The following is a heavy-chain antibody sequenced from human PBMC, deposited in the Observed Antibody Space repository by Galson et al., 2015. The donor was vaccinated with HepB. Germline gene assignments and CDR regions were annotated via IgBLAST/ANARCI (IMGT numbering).Heavy chain of an antibody. Sequence: LRLSCAASGFTFSSYWMHWVRQAPGKGLVWVSRINSDGSSTSYADSAKGRFTISRDNAKNTLYLQMNSLRAEDTAVYYCARVATSYYDILTGYSTDAFDIWGQGTMVTVSS. D-gene: IGHD3-9*01. CDR1: GFTFSSYW. CDR3: ARVATSYYDILTGYSTDAFDI. V-gene: IGHV3-74*01. CDR2: INSDGSST. J-gene: IGHJ3*02.